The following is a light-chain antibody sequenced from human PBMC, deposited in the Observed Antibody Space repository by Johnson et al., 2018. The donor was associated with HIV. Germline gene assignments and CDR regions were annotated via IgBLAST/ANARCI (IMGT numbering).Light chain of an antibody. CDR1: SSNSGNNY. J-gene: IGLJ1*01. Sequence: QSVLTQPPSVSAAPGQKVTNSCSGSSSNSGNNYVSWYQQLPGTAPKLLIYDNNKRPSGIPDRVSGSKSGTSATLGITGLQTGDEADYYCGTWDSSLSYVFGTGTMVTVL. V-gene: IGLV1-51*01. CDR3: GTWDSSLSYV. CDR2: DNN.